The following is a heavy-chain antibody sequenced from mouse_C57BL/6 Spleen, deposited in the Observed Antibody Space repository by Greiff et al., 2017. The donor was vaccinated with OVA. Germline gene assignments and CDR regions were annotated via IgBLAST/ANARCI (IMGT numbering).Heavy chain of an antibody. D-gene: IGHD2-4*01. V-gene: IGHV1-64*01. J-gene: IGHJ2*01. Sequence: VQLQQPGAELVKPGASVTLSCKASGYTFTSYWMHWVKQRPGQGLEWIGMIHPNSGSTNYNEKFKSKATLTVDKSSSTAYMQLSSLTSEDSAVYYCAREDYYDYDFDYWGQGTTLTVSS. CDR1: GYTFTSYW. CDR2: IHPNSGST. CDR3: AREDYYDYDFDY.